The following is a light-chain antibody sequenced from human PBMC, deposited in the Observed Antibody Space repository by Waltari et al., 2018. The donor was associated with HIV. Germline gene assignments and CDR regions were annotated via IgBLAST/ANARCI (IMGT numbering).Light chain of an antibody. CDR2: TTN. CDR3: SAWDDDVNGL. J-gene: IGLJ2*01. CDR1: RSNIGVNS. Sequence: QSGLTQPPSASGTPGQRVTISCSGRRSNIGVNSVNWYQQLPGTAPRLLIYTTNQRPSGVPDRFSGSKSGTSAYLAISGLQAADEADYYCSAWDDDVNGLFGGGTKLTVL. V-gene: IGLV1-44*01.